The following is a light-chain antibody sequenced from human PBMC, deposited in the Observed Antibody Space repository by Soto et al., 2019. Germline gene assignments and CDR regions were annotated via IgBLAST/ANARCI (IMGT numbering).Light chain of an antibody. V-gene: IGKV3-11*01. CDR1: QSVSSY. Sequence: EIVLTQSPATLSLSPGERATLSCRASQSVSSYLAWYQQKPGQAPRLLIYDASNRATGIPARFSGSGSETDFTLTISSLEPEDFAVYYCQQRSNWPLLTFGGVTKVEIK. CDR3: QQRSNWPLLT. CDR2: DAS. J-gene: IGKJ4*01.